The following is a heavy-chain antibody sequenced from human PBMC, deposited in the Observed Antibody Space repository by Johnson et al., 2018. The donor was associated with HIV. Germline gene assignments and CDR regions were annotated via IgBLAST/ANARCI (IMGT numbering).Heavy chain of an antibody. V-gene: IGHV3-23*04. J-gene: IGHJ3*02. CDR1: GFTFSSYA. CDR2: ISGSGGST. Sequence: VQLVESGGGVVQPGGSLRLSCAASGFTFSSYAMSWVRQAPGKGLEWVSAISGSGGSTYYADSVKGRFTISRDNSKNTLYLQMNSLRAEDTAVYYCARDKGYYGSGTDAFDIWGQGTLVTVSS. CDR3: ARDKGYYGSGTDAFDI. D-gene: IGHD3-10*01.